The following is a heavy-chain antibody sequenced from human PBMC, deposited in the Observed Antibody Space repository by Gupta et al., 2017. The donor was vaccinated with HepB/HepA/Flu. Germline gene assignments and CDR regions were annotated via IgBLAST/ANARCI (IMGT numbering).Heavy chain of an antibody. Sequence: QLQLQESGPGLVKPSETLSLTCTVSGGSISSSSYYWGWIRQPPGKGLEWIGSIYYSGSTYYNPSLKSRVTISVDTSKNQFSLKLSSVTAADTAVYYCARHQYYIVGATYYFDYWGQGTLVTVSS. CDR3: ARHQYYIVGATYYFDY. V-gene: IGHV4-39*01. CDR2: IYYSGST. CDR1: GGSISSSSYY. J-gene: IGHJ4*02. D-gene: IGHD1-26*01.